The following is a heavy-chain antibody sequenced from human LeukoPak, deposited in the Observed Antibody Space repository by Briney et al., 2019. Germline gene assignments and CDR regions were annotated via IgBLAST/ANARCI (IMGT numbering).Heavy chain of an antibody. CDR3: ARGAVTNYYYYYMDV. V-gene: IGHV1-69*13. D-gene: IGHD1-14*01. J-gene: IGHJ6*03. CDR2: IIPIFGTA. Sequence: SVKVSCKASGYTFTSYAISWVRQAPGQGLEWMGGIIPIFGTANYAQKFQGRVTITADESMSTAYMELSSLRSEDTAVYYCARGAVTNYYYYYMDVWGKGTTVTVSS. CDR1: GYTFTSYA.